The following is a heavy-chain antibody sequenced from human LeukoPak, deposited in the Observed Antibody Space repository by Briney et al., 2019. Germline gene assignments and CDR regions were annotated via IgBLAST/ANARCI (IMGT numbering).Heavy chain of an antibody. J-gene: IGHJ5*02. CDR2: ISYDGSNK. CDR1: GFTFSSYA. Sequence: PGRSLRLSCAASGFTFSSYAIHWVRQAPGKGLEWVAVISYDGSNKYYADSVKGRFTISRDNSKNTLYLQMNSLRAEDTAVYYCARPIAAVVGNWFDPWGQGTLVTVSS. D-gene: IGHD6-13*01. V-gene: IGHV3-30-3*01. CDR3: ARPIAAVVGNWFDP.